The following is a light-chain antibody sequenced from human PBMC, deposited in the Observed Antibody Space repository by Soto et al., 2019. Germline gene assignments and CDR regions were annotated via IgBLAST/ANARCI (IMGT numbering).Light chain of an antibody. CDR3: CSYAGTYTYV. CDR2: DVS. V-gene: IGLV2-11*01. CDR1: SNDVGIYNY. J-gene: IGLJ1*01. Sequence: QPALTQPRSVSGSPGQSVTISCTGTSNDVGIYNYVSWYQQHPDKAPQLMIYDVSNRPSGVPDRFSGSKSGNTASLTISGLQAEDEADYYCCSYAGTYTYVFGTGTKVTVL.